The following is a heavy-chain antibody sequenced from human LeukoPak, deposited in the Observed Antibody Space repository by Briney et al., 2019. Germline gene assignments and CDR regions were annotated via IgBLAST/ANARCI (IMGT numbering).Heavy chain of an antibody. CDR3: ARYFDWATFDY. CDR1: GGTFSNYA. J-gene: IGHJ4*02. V-gene: IGHV1-18*01. D-gene: IGHD3-9*01. CDR2: ISAYNGNT. Sequence: ASVKVSCKASGGTFSNYAISWVRQAPGQGLEWMGWISAYNGNTNYAQKLQGRVTMTTDTSTSTAYMELRSLRSDDTAVYYCARYFDWATFDYWGQGTLVTVSS.